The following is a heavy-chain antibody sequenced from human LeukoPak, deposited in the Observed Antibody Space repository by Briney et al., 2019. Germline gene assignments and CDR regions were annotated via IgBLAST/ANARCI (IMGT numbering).Heavy chain of an antibody. CDR1: GFTFSSYG. CDR3: AKDQGGCSSTSCPFDY. CDR2: IRYDGSNK. D-gene: IGHD2-2*01. V-gene: IGHV3-30*02. Sequence: GGSLRLSCAASGFTFSSYGMHWVRQAPGKGLEWVAFIRYDGSNKYYADSVKGRFTISRDNSKNTLYLQMHSLRAEDTAVYYCAKDQGGCSSTSCPFDYWGQGTLVTVSS. J-gene: IGHJ4*02.